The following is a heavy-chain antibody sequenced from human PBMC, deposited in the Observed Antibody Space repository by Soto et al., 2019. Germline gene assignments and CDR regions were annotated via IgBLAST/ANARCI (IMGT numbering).Heavy chain of an antibody. D-gene: IGHD2-15*01. Sequence: QVQLQESGPGLVKPSQTLSLTCTVSGGSISSGGYYWSWIRQHPGKGLEWIGYIYYSGSTYYNPSLTSRVTISVDTSKNQCSLKLSSVTAADTAVYYCARDFGDCSGGSCYYYYGMDVWGQGTTVTFSS. V-gene: IGHV4-31*03. CDR2: IYYSGST. CDR1: GGSISSGGYY. CDR3: ARDFGDCSGGSCYYYYGMDV. J-gene: IGHJ6*02.